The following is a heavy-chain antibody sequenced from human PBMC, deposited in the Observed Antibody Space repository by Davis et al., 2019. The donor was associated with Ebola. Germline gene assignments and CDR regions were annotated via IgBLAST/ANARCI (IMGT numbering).Heavy chain of an antibody. CDR3: ARASVMTAVTTFDS. CDR1: GSSVRSDISF. J-gene: IGHJ4*02. Sequence: PSETLSLTCNVSGSSVRSDISFWSWIRQPPGKGLEWVGYIYYTGNTKYNPSLKSRVTMSVDTSKNQFSLKLSSVTAADTAVYYCARASVMTAVTTFDSWGQGTLVTVSS. V-gene: IGHV4-61*01. D-gene: IGHD4-17*01. CDR2: IYYTGNT.